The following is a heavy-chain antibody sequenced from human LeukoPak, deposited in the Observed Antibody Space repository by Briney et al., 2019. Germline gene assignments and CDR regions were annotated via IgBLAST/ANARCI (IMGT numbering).Heavy chain of an antibody. V-gene: IGHV3-21*01. Sequence: GGSLRLSCAASGFTFSSYSMNWVRQAPGKGLEWVSSISSSSSYIYYADSVKGRFTISRDNARNSLYLQMNSLRAEDTAVYYCARDDYGSGSYYPAYWGQGTLVTVSS. CDR2: ISSSSSYI. J-gene: IGHJ4*02. CDR1: GFTFSSYS. D-gene: IGHD3-10*01. CDR3: ARDDYGSGSYYPAY.